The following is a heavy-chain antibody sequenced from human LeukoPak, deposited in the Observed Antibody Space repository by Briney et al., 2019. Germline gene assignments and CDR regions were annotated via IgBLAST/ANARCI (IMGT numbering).Heavy chain of an antibody. CDR3: ARHANSPYSSSPFEY. D-gene: IGHD6-6*01. J-gene: IGHJ4*02. CDR1: GGSISGYY. CDR2: FHYSGNT. V-gene: IGHV4-59*08. Sequence: SETLSLTCTVSGGSISGYYWSWIRQPPGKGLEYIGYFHYSGNTNYNPSLKSRVTISVDTSKNQLSLKLSPVTAADTAVYYCARHANSPYSSSPFEYWGQGTLVTVSS.